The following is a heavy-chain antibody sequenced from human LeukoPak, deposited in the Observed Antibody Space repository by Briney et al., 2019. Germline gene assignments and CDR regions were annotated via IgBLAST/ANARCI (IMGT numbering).Heavy chain of an antibody. CDR2: IYTSGST. CDR3: ARGAYDFWSGYPSNYYYYYHMDV. J-gene: IGHJ6*03. CDR1: GGSISSYY. V-gene: IGHV4-4*07. D-gene: IGHD3-3*01. Sequence: SETLSLTCTVSGGSISSYYWSWIRQPAGKGLEWIGRIYTSGSTNYNPSLKSRVTMSVDTSKNQFSLKLSSVTAADTAVYYCARGAYDFWSGYPSNYYYYYHMDVWGKGTTVTVSS.